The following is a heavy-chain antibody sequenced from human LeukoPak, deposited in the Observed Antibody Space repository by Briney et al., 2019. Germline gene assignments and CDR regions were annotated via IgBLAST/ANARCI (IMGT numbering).Heavy chain of an antibody. V-gene: IGHV4-59*01. D-gene: IGHD3-10*01. CDR1: GGSISTYS. CDR2: IYYSGST. J-gene: IGHJ4*02. CDR3: ARGRGSGSYKSFDY. Sequence: SETLSLTCSVSGGSISTYSWSWIRQSPGKGLEWIGYIYYSGSTNHNPSLKSRVTISVDTSKNQFSLKLTSVTAADTAVYYCARGRGSGSYKSFDYWGQGTLVTVSS.